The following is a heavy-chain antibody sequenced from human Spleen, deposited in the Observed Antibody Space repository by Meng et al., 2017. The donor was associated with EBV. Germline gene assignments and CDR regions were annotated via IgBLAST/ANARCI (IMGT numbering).Heavy chain of an antibody. J-gene: IGHJ4*02. V-gene: IGHV4-30-4*01. CDR2: IYYSGST. CDR3: ARENYYDSSGSDY. D-gene: IGHD3-22*01. Sequence: GQLQQAGPGLVKPSQTLSLTCAVSGASISSGGYYWSWIRQPPGKGLEWIGYIYYSGSTDYNPSLKSRATISVDTSKNQFSLKLSSVTAADTAVYYCARENYYDSSGSDYWGQGTLVTVSS. CDR1: GASISSGGYY.